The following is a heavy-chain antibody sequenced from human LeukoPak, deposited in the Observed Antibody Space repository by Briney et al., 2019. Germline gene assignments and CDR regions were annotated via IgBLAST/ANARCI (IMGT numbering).Heavy chain of an antibody. CDR3: ARSLYSSSWYGSDY. Sequence: GGSLRLSCAASGFTFDDYGMSWVRQAPGKGLEWVSGINWNGGSTGYADSVKGRFTISRDNAKNSLYLQMNSLRAEDTALYYCARSLYSSSWYGSDYWGQGTLVTVSS. V-gene: IGHV3-20*04. CDR2: INWNGGST. J-gene: IGHJ4*02. CDR1: GFTFDDYG. D-gene: IGHD6-13*01.